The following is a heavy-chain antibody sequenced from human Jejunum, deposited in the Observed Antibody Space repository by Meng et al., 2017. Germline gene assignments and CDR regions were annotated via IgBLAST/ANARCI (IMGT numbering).Heavy chain of an antibody. CDR3: ASDDGRNSAAF. CDR2: VWFDGSKA. CDR1: GFTFSRFG. D-gene: IGHD6-25*01. J-gene: IGHJ4*02. Sequence: GGSLRLSCAASGFTFSRFGMHWVRQAPGKGLEWLAVVWFDGSKAYYVDSVTGRFTVSRDNSKNMLYLQMNSLRAEDTAVYYCASDDGRNSAAFWGQGKLVTGAS. V-gene: IGHV3-33*01.